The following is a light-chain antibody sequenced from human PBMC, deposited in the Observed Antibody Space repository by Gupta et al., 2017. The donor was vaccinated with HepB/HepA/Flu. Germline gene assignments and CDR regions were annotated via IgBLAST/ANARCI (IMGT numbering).Light chain of an antibody. CDR2: EVT. CDR3: CSYAGSISWI. CDR1: SNDIGTYNL. J-gene: IGLJ2*01. V-gene: IGLV2-23*02. Sequence: QSALTQPASVSGSPGQSVTISCTGTSNDIGTYNLVPWYQQHPGKAPKLIIYEVTKRPSGISDRFSASKSGNTASLTISGLQAEDEADYHCCSYAGSISWIFGGGTRLTVL.